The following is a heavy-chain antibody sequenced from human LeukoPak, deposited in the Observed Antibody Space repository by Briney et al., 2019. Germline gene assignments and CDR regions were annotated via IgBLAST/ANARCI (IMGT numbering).Heavy chain of an antibody. D-gene: IGHD6-13*01. Sequence: SVKVSCKASGGTFSSYAISWVRQAPGQGLEWMGGIIPIFGTANYAQKFQGRVTMTTDTSTSTAYLEVRSLKSDDTAVYYCARDKSSSWYYWGQGTLVTVSS. CDR3: ARDKSSSWYY. CDR1: GGTFSSYA. J-gene: IGHJ4*02. V-gene: IGHV1-69*05. CDR2: IIPIFGTA.